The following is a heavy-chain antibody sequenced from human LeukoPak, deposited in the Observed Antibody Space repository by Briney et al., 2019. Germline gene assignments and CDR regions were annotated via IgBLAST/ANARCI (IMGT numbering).Heavy chain of an antibody. V-gene: IGHV3-21*01. D-gene: IGHD2-2*01. CDR3: ARTRYCSSTSCYRNYYYGMDV. CDR1: GFTFSSYS. J-gene: IGHJ6*02. Sequence: GGSLRLSCAASGFTFSSYSMNWVRQAPGKGLEWVSSISSSSYVYYADSVKGRFTISRDNAKNSLYLQINRLRAEDTAVYYCARTRYCSSTSCYRNYYYGMDVWGQGTTVTVPS. CDR2: ISSSSYV.